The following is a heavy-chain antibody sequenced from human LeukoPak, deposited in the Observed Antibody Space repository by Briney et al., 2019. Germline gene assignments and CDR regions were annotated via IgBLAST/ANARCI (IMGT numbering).Heavy chain of an antibody. D-gene: IGHD3-22*01. CDR3: ARGSTSDDYYDSSGYYLAY. CDR1: GFTVSSNY. J-gene: IGHJ4*02. CDR2: IYSGGST. V-gene: IGHV3-53*01. Sequence: GGSLRLSCAASGFTVSSNYMSWVRQAPGKGLEWVSVIYSGGSTYYADSVKGRFTISRDNSKNTLYLQMNSLRAEDTAVYYCARGSTSDDYYDSSGYYLAYWGQGTLVTVSS.